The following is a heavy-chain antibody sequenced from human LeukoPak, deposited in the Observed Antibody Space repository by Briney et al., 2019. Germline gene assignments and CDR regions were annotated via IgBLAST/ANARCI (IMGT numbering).Heavy chain of an antibody. D-gene: IGHD4-17*01. CDR3: ARRTVTHWFDP. CDR2: IYYSGTT. V-gene: IGHV4-39*01. J-gene: IGHJ5*02. Sequence: SETLSLTCTVSGGSITSSSYYWGWIRQPPGKGLEWIGTIYYSGTTYYNPSLKSRVTISVDTSNNQFSLRLSSVTAADTAVYYCARRTVTHWFDPWGQGTLVTVSS. CDR1: GGSITSSSYY.